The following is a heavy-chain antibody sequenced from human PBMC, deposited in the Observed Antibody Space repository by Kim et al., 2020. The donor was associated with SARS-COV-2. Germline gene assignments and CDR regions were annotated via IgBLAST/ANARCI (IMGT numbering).Heavy chain of an antibody. CDR1: GGSVSSGSYY. V-gene: IGHV4-61*01. CDR3: ARGLELLVVDY. Sequence: SETLSLTCTVSGGSVSSGSYYWSWIRQPPGKGLEWIGYIYYSGSTNYNPSLKSRVTISVDTSKNQFSLKLSSVTAADTAVYYCARGLELLVVDYWGQGTLVTVSS. CDR2: IYYSGST. D-gene: IGHD1-7*01. J-gene: IGHJ4*02.